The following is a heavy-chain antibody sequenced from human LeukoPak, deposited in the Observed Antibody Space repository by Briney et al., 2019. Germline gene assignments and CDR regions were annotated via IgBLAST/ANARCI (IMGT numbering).Heavy chain of an antibody. Sequence: GGSLRLSCAVSGFTFSDFGMNWVRQAPGKGLEWVAFTSSSSNSIYYADSVKGRFTLSRDNAKNSLYLQMNSLRPEDTAVYYCARIPLITADGYCYFDYWGQGTLVTVSS. CDR3: ARIPLITADGYCYFDY. CDR1: GFTFSDFG. J-gene: IGHJ4*02. D-gene: IGHD2-15*01. CDR2: TSSSSNSI. V-gene: IGHV3-21*01.